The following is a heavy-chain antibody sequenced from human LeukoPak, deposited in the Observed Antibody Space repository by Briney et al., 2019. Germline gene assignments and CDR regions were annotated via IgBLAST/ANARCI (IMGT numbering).Heavy chain of an antibody. CDR3: ARNSSLTTLKGGWFDP. J-gene: IGHJ5*02. CDR2: IYHSGYA. D-gene: IGHD4-11*01. V-gene: IGHV4-38-2*01. CDR1: GYYIITSYS. Sequence: SETLSLTCAVSGYYIITSYSCTWLRQRPGKGLEWIGNIYHSGYAYYNPSLKSRVTISLDASKNQFSLRLSSVTAADTAVYYCARNSSLTTLKGGWFDPWGQGTLVTVSS.